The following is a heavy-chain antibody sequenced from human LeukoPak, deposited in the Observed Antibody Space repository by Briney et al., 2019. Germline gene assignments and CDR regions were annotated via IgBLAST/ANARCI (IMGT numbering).Heavy chain of an antibody. CDR2: IIPPFRTA. V-gene: IGHV1-69*05. CDR1: GGTFTNYV. J-gene: IGHJ6*03. D-gene: IGHD5-24*01. Sequence: SVKVSCKASGGTFTNYVISWVRQAPGQGLEWMGGIIPPFRTANYAQKFQGRVTITTDESTSTAYMELSSLRSEDTAVYYCGRGFDGYYHYYMDVWGKGTTVTVSS. CDR3: GRGFDGYYHYYMDV.